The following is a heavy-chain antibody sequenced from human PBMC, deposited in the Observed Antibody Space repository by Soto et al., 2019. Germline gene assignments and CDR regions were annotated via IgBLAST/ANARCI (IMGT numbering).Heavy chain of an antibody. V-gene: IGHV4-39*01. CDR3: ARRGGYSSSWPV. CDR1: GGSISSSSYL. J-gene: IGHJ4*02. D-gene: IGHD6-13*01. CDR2: IYYSGTT. Sequence: PSETLSLTCTVSGGSISSSSYLWGWIRQPPGKGLEWIGTIYYSGTTSYNPSLKSRVTISVGTSKSQFSLKLNSVTAADTAVYYCARRGGYSSSWPVWGQGTLVTVSS.